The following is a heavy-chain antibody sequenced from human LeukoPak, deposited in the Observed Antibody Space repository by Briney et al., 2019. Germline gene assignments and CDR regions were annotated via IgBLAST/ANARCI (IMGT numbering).Heavy chain of an antibody. Sequence: SETLSLTCSVSVGSMSGHYWNWIRQPPGKGLEYIGNIYYSGSTNYNPSLKSRVTISVDTSKNQFSLKLSSVTAADTAVYYCARDGGSYSYDAFDIWGQGTMVTVSS. CDR1: VGSMSGHY. CDR2: IYYSGST. CDR3: ARDGGSYSYDAFDI. J-gene: IGHJ3*02. V-gene: IGHV4-59*11. D-gene: IGHD1-26*01.